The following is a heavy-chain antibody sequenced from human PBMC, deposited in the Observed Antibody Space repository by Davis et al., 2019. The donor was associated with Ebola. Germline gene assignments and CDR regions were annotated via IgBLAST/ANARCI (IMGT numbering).Heavy chain of an antibody. V-gene: IGHV4-39*07. Sequence: SETLSLTCTVSGGSISSSSYYWGWTRQPPGKGLEWIGSIYYSGSTYYNPSLKSRVTISVDTSKNQFSLKLSSVTAADTAVYYCARDRGYYDFWSGLGYYYYYGMDVWGQGTTVTVSS. J-gene: IGHJ6*02. CDR1: GGSISSSSYY. CDR2: IYYSGST. D-gene: IGHD3-3*01. CDR3: ARDRGYYDFWSGLGYYYYYGMDV.